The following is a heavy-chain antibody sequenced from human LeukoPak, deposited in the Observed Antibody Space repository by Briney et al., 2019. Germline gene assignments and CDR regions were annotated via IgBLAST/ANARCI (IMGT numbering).Heavy chain of an antibody. J-gene: IGHJ4*02. CDR1: GYTFTGYY. D-gene: IGHD3-10*01. CDR3: ARGPHYYGSGSGDY. Sequence: ASVKVSCKASGYTFTGYYMHWVRQAPGQGLEWMGWINPNSGGTNYAQKFQGRVTMTRDTSISTAYMELSRLRSDDTAVYYCARGPHYYGSGSGDYWGQGTLVTVSS. CDR2: INPNSGGT. V-gene: IGHV1-2*02.